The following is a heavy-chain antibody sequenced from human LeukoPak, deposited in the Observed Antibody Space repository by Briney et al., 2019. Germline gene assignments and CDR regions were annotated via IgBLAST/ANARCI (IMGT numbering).Heavy chain of an antibody. Sequence: SETLSLTCTVSGDSVSSGNFYWSWIRQPPGKGLEWISYVYYSGRTNYNPFLKSRVTISVDTSKNQFSLKMTSVTAADTAQYYCARDRGIGFDPWGQGTLVTVSS. CDR3: ARDRGIGFDP. V-gene: IGHV4-61*01. CDR2: VYYSGRT. J-gene: IGHJ5*02. CDR1: GDSVSSGNFY. D-gene: IGHD3-10*01.